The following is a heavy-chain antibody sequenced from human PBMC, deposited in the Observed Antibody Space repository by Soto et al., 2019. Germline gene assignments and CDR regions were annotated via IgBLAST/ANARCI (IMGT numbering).Heavy chain of an antibody. CDR3: VRATYFSDSSAYTRCLDY. Sequence: EVQLVESGGGLVQPGGSLRLSCAGSGFTLSDHSIDWVRQAPGKGLEWVGRSRDKPQGYSTAYAASVKGRCTTSRDESKNSAYLPMNSRKTEDTAVYYCVRATYFSDSSAYTRCLDYWGQGTLVTVSS. CDR2: SRDKPQGYST. D-gene: IGHD3-22*01. J-gene: IGHJ4*02. V-gene: IGHV3-72*01. CDR1: GFTLSDHS.